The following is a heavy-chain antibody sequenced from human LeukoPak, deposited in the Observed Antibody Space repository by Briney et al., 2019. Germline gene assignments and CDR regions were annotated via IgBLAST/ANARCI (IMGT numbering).Heavy chain of an antibody. CDR1: GYSFTSYW. V-gene: IGHV5-51*01. Sequence: GESLKISCQGSGYSFTSYWIGWVRQMPGKGLEWIGIIYPSDSDTRYSPSFQGQVTISADKSISTAYLRWSSLKASDTAMYYCARRTTGTSSVWFDPWGQGTLVTVSS. CDR3: ARRTTGTSSVWFDP. CDR2: IYPSDSDT. D-gene: IGHD1-1*01. J-gene: IGHJ5*02.